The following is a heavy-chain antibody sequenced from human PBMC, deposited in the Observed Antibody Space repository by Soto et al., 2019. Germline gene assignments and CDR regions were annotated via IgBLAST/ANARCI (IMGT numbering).Heavy chain of an antibody. CDR1: GGSLSSYY. Sequence: PSETLSLTCTVSGGSLSSYYWSWIRQPPGKGLEWIGYIYYSGSTNYNPSLKSRVTISVDTSKNQFSLKLSSVTAADTAVYYCARGVRYNWNLGWFDPWGQGTLVTVSS. V-gene: IGHV4-59*01. CDR3: ARGVRYNWNLGWFDP. D-gene: IGHD1-7*01. CDR2: IYYSGST. J-gene: IGHJ5*02.